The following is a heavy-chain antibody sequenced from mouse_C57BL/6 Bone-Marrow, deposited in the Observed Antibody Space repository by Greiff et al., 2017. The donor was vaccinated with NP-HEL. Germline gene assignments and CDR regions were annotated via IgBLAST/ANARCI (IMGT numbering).Heavy chain of an antibody. CDR2: INPSSGYT. J-gene: IGHJ1*03. CDR3: ARLDLLWYFDV. Sequence: QVHVKQSGAELAKPGASVQLSCKASGSTFTSYWMHWVTQRPGQGLEWIGYINPSSGYTKYNQKFKDKATLTADKSSSTAYMQLSSLTYEDSAVYYCARLDLLWYFDVWGTGTTVTVSS. V-gene: IGHV1-7*01. D-gene: IGHD2-1*01. CDR1: GSTFTSYW.